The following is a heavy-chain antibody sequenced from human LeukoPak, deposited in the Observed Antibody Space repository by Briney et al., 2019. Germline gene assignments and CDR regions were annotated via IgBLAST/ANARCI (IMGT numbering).Heavy chain of an antibody. CDR2: FYSGGST. D-gene: IGHD5-12*01. Sequence: SETLSLTCTGSGGSISSYYWSWIRQPAGKGLEWIGRFYSGGSTDYNPSLKSRVTMSVDTSKNQFSLELSSVTAADTAVYYCARVYSGYDLPGSLANYYFDYWGQGTLVTVSS. V-gene: IGHV4-4*07. CDR3: ARVYSGYDLPGSLANYYFDY. CDR1: GGSISSYY. J-gene: IGHJ4*02.